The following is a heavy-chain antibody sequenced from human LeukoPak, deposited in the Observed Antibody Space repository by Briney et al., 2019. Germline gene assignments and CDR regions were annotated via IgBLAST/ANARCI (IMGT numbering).Heavy chain of an antibody. CDR1: GGSFSGYY. CDR2: INHSGGT. J-gene: IGHJ5*02. CDR3: AGGSRGARWFDP. D-gene: IGHD6-6*01. Sequence: PSETLSLTCAVYGGSFSGYYWSWIRQPPGKGLEWIGEINHSGGTNYNPSLKSRVTISVDTSKNQFSLKLSSVTAADTAVYYCAGGSRGARWFDPWGQGTLVTVSS. V-gene: IGHV4-34*01.